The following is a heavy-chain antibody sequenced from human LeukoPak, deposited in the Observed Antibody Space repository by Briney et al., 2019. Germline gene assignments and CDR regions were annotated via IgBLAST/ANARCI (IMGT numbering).Heavy chain of an antibody. V-gene: IGHV3-30*18. CDR1: GFTFRTHG. Sequence: GGSLRLSCAASGFTFRTHGMSWVRQAPGKGLEWVAVISYDGSNKYYADSVKGRFTISRDNSKNTLYLQMNSLRAEDTAVYYCAKDPRVWFVVVPAAIVNYFDYWGQGTLVTVSS. J-gene: IGHJ4*02. CDR3: AKDPRVWFVVVPAAIVNYFDY. D-gene: IGHD2-2*02. CDR2: ISYDGSNK.